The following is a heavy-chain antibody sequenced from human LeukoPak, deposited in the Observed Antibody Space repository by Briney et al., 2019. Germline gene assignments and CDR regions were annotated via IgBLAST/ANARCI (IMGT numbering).Heavy chain of an antibody. Sequence: GGSLRLSCTASGFTFSNYGMHWVRQAPGKGLEWVTFIRYDGSNKDYADSVKGRFTISRDNSNNTLYLQMNSLRAEDTAVYYCASGGSYFDDWGQGTLVTVSA. CDR2: IRYDGSNK. V-gene: IGHV3-30*02. D-gene: IGHD1-26*01. J-gene: IGHJ4*02. CDR3: ASGGSYFDD. CDR1: GFTFSNYG.